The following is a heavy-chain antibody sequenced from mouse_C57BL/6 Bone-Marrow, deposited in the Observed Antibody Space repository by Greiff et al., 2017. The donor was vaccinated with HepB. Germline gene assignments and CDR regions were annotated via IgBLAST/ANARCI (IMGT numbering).Heavy chain of an antibody. J-gene: IGHJ3*01. CDR3: TRGQLRPSWFAY. CDR2: ISSGGDYI. V-gene: IGHV5-9-1*02. CDR1: GFTFSSYA. D-gene: IGHD3-2*02. Sequence: EVHLVESGEGLVKPGGSLKLSCAASGFTFSSYAMSWVRQTPEKRLEWVAYISSGGDYIYYADTVKGRFTISRDNARNTLYLQMSGLKSEDTAMYYCTRGQLRPSWFAYWGQGTLVTVSA.